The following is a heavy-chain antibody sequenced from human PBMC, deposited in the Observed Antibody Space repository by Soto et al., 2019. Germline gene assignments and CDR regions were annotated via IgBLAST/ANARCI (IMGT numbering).Heavy chain of an antibody. D-gene: IGHD4-17*01. J-gene: IGHJ4*02. CDR1: GFTFSSYA. CDR2: ISGSGGST. CDR3: AKAYADDYGDYFGSVGEVRSGDY. V-gene: IGHV3-23*01. Sequence: EVQLLESGGGLVQPGGSLRLSCAASGFTFSSYAMSWVRQAPGKGLEWVSAISGSGGSTYYADSVKGRFTISRDNSKNTLYLQMTSLRAEDTAVYYCAKAYADDYGDYFGSVGEVRSGDYWGQGTLVTVSS.